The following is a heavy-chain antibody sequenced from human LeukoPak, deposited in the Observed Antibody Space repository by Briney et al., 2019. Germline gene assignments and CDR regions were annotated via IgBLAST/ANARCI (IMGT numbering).Heavy chain of an antibody. V-gene: IGHV3-13*01. Sequence: GGSLRLSCAASVFTFNNYEMHWVRQTAGKGLEWVSAVGIAADTFYAGSVKGRFSISRDNAESSLFLQMNSLRAGDTAVYYCAREGMMGTADAFDVGGQGTMVTVFS. D-gene: IGHD1-14*01. J-gene: IGHJ3*01. CDR3: AREGMMGTADAFDV. CDR2: VGIAADT. CDR1: VFTFNNYE.